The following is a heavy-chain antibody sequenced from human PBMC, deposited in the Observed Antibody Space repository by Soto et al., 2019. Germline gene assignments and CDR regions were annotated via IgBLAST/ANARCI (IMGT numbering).Heavy chain of an antibody. J-gene: IGHJ5*02. CDR2: IYYSGST. Sequence: PSETLSLTCIVSGGSISSTTYYWGWIRQPPGKGLEWIGSIYYSGSTYYTPSLKSRVTISVDTSKNQFSLRLTSVTAADTAVYYFARLEQQLSWFGPWGQGTLVTVSS. V-gene: IGHV4-39*01. CDR3: ARLEQQLSWFGP. CDR1: GGSISSTTYY. D-gene: IGHD6-13*01.